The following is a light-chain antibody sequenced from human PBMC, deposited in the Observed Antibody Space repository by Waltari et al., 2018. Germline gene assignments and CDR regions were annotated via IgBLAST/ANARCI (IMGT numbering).Light chain of an antibody. CDR3: QQYSDWPLT. CDR1: QSVNNK. V-gene: IGKV3-15*01. J-gene: IGKJ4*01. Sequence: EIVMTQSPATLSATPGARAPISCRASQSVNNKLAWYQQKPGQAPRLLIYDASTRATGIPTSFSGRGSGTEFTITISSLQSEDFAVYYCQQYSDWPLTFGGGTKVEIK. CDR2: DAS.